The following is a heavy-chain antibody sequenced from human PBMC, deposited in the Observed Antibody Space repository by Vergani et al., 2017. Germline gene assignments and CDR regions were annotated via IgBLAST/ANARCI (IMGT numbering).Heavy chain of an antibody. CDR1: GYSIGSGFY. Sequence: QVRLEESGPGLVKPSETLSLTCSVSGYSIGSGFYLAWIRQSPGEGLQWLTSIHNSGKTYHNPSLKSRVSVSLDTSKKRFPRNLTPVTATDSAVYYCASSQSDYWYFDLWGPGSLVTVSS. J-gene: IGHJ2*01. CDR3: ASSQSDYWYFDL. CDR2: IHNSGKT. V-gene: IGHV4-38-2*01. D-gene: IGHD3-10*01.